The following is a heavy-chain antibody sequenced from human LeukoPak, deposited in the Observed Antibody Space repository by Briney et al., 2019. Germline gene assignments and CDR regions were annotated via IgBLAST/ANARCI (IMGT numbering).Heavy chain of an antibody. J-gene: IGHJ6*02. CDR3: AREGLYGDYAPPYNYYGMDV. CDR1: GGSISSGDYY. CDR2: IYYSGST. V-gene: IGHV4-30-4*01. Sequence: SETLSLTCTVSGGSISSGDYYWSWIRQPPGKGLEWIGYIYYSGSTYYNPSLKSRVTISVDTSKNQFSLKLSSVTAADTAVYYCAREGLYGDYAPPYNYYGMDVWGQGTTVTVSS. D-gene: IGHD4-17*01.